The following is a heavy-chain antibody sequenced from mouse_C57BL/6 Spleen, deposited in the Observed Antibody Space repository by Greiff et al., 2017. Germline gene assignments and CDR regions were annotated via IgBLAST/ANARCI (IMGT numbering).Heavy chain of an antibody. D-gene: IGHD3-1*01. CDR2: IRSKSNNYAT. Sequence: DVKLVESGGGLVQPKGSLKLSCAASGFSFNTYAMNWVRQAPGKGLEWVARIRSKSNNYATYYADSVKDRFTISRDDSESMLYLQMNNLKTEDTAMYYCVSQSLGAYYAMDYWGQGTSVTVSS. V-gene: IGHV10-1*01. J-gene: IGHJ4*01. CDR3: VSQSLGAYYAMDY. CDR1: GFSFNTYA.